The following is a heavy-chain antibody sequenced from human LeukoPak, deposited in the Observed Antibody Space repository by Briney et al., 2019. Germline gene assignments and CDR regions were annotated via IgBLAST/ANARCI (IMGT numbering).Heavy chain of an antibody. CDR2: IRYDGSNK. Sequence: PGGSLRLSCAASGFTFSSYGMHWVRQAPGKGLEWVAFIRYDGSNKYYADSVKGRFTISRDNSKNTLYLQMNSLRAEDTAVYYCAKSGSGDSIKNYYYYYMDVWGKGTTVTISS. V-gene: IGHV3-30*02. CDR3: AKSGSGDSIKNYYYYYMDV. D-gene: IGHD7-27*01. CDR1: GFTFSSYG. J-gene: IGHJ6*03.